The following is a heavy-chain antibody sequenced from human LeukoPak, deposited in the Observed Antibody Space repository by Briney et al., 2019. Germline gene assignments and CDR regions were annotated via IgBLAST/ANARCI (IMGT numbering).Heavy chain of an antibody. CDR2: INPSGGST. V-gene: IGHV1-46*01. Sequence: ASVKVSCTASGYTFTSYYMHWVRQAPGQGLEWMGIINPSGGSTSYAQKFQGRVTMTRDTSTSTVYMELSSLRSEDTAVYYCARIPRSSGILRYFDWPDWGQGTLVTVSS. D-gene: IGHD3-9*01. CDR1: GYTFTSYY. CDR3: ARIPRSSGILRYFDWPD. J-gene: IGHJ4*01.